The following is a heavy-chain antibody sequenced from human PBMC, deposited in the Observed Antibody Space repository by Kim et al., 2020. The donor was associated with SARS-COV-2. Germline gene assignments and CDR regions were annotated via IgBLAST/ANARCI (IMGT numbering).Heavy chain of an antibody. CDR1: GFTFSSYG. CDR2: ISYDGSNK. CDR3: ARDTQLHHADSSGYYGQIDY. D-gene: IGHD3-22*01. Sequence: GGSLRLSCAASGFTFSSYGMHWVRQAPGKGLEWVAVISYDGSNKYYADSVKGRFTISRDNSKNTLYLQMNSLRAEDTAVYYCARDTQLHHADSSGYYGQIDYWGQGTLVTVSS. V-gene: IGHV3-33*05. J-gene: IGHJ4*02.